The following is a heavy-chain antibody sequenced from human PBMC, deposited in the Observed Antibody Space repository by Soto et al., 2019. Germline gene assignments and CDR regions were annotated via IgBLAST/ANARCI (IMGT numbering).Heavy chain of an antibody. J-gene: IGHJ4*02. V-gene: IGHV1-58*01. CDR3: AAGPSGYYDFWSGSHF. CDR1: GFTFTSSA. Sequence: SVKVSCKASGFTFTSSAVQWVRQARGQRLEWIGWIVVGSGNTNYAQKFQERVTITRDMSTSTAYMELSSLRSEDTAVYYCAAGPSGYYDFWSGSHFWGQGTLVTVSS. D-gene: IGHD3-3*01. CDR2: IVVGSGNT.